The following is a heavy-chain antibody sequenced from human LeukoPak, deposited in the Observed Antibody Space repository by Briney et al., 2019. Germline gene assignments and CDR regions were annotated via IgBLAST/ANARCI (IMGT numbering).Heavy chain of an antibody. Sequence: SETLSLTCDVFGGSFTDYFWTWIRQSPGKGLEWIGEINDYSGNTNYDPSLNSRVSISLEKSKNQFSLELRSVTAADTAVYYCARGRIAKIVVVHSFQYGMDVWGQGTTVTVSS. CDR3: ARGRIAKIVVVHSFQYGMDV. J-gene: IGHJ6*02. V-gene: IGHV4-34*01. CDR2: INDYSGNT. CDR1: GGSFTDYF. D-gene: IGHD3-22*01.